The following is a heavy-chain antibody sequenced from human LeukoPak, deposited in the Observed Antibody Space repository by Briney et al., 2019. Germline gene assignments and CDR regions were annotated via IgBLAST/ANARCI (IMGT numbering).Heavy chain of an antibody. J-gene: IGHJ4*02. Sequence: SVKVSCKASGGTFSSYAISWVRQAPGQGLERMGGIIPIFGTANYAQKFQGRVTITTDESTSTAYMELSSLRSEDTAVYYCAREGHLDGYNYFYFDYWGQGTLVTVSS. D-gene: IGHD5-24*01. CDR2: IIPIFGTA. CDR1: GGTFSSYA. V-gene: IGHV1-69*05. CDR3: AREGHLDGYNYFYFDY.